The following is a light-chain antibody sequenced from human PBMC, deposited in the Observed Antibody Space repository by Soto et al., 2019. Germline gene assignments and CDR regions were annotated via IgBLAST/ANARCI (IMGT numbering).Light chain of an antibody. CDR3: QSYDRSLSGFYD. J-gene: IGLJ1*01. Sequence: QSVLSQPPSVSGAPGRSITLSCPGCGSTIGAGYDIHWYRQLLGTAPKLLIFAATKRPSGVPDRFSGSKSGTSDSLAITGFQAEYEADYCCQSYDRSLSGFYDFGTGTKFTVL. CDR2: AAT. CDR1: GSTIGAGYD. V-gene: IGLV1-40*01.